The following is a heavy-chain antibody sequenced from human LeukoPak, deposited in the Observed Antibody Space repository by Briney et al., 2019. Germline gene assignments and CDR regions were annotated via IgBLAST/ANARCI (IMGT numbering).Heavy chain of an antibody. J-gene: IGHJ4*02. D-gene: IGHD2-2*03. V-gene: IGHV3-15*01. CDR1: GFTFSDAW. CDR2: IKPAKTHGATT. CDR3: AREGSLYGYHSFDS. Sequence: GGSLRLSCAASGFTFSDAWMTWVRQAPGKGLEWVGRIKPAKTHGATTVYNALVEGKFTIARDDSTDRLFLQMNRLETEDTAVYFCAREGSLYGYHSFDSWGRGTLVTVST.